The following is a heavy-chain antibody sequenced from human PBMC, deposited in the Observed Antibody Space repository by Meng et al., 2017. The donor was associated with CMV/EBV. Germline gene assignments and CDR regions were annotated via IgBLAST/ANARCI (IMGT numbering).Heavy chain of an antibody. CDR3: ARVGRTSCYDY. CDR2: IYYSGST. Sequence: QVQLQESGPGLVNPSHTLSLSCTFSGGSISSGDYYWCWIRQPPGKGLEWIGYIYYSGSTYYNPSLKSRVTISVDTSKNQFSLKLSSVTAADTAVYYCARVGRTSCYDYWGQGTLVTVSS. CDR1: GGSISSGDYY. D-gene: IGHD2-2*01. J-gene: IGHJ4*02. V-gene: IGHV4-30-4*08.